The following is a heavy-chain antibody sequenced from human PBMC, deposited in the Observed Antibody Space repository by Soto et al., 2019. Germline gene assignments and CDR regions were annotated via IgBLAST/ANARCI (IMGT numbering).Heavy chain of an antibody. CDR2: INPGNGNT. D-gene: IGHD1-7*01. V-gene: IGHV1-3*01. CDR1: GGTFSRYV. CDR3: ARANWNLHYYYYGMDV. Sequence: VASVKVSCKASGGTFSRYVITWVQQAPGQGLEWMGWINPGNGNTKYSQKFQGRVTITRDTSASTAYMELSSLRSEDTAVYYCARANWNLHYYYYGMDVWGQGTTVTVSS. J-gene: IGHJ6*02.